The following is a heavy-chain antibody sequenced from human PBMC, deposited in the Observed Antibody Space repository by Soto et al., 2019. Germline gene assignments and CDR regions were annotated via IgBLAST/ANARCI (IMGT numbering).Heavy chain of an antibody. CDR3: ARSEMPYGSGSYYNGDLAYLFDY. Sequence: GASVKVSCKASGGTFSSYTISWVRQAPGQGLEWMGRIIPILGIANYAQKFQGRVTITADKSTSTAYMELSSLRSEDTAVYYCARSEMPYGSGSYYNGDLAYLFDYWGQGTLVTVSS. J-gene: IGHJ4*02. V-gene: IGHV1-69*02. CDR1: GGTFSSYT. CDR2: IIPILGIA. D-gene: IGHD3-10*01.